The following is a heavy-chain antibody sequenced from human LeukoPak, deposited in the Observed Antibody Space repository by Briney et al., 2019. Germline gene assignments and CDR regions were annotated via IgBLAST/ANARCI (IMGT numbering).Heavy chain of an antibody. CDR2: ISSSSSYI. CDR1: GFTFSSYS. V-gene: IGHV3-21*01. D-gene: IGHD5-24*01. CDR3: AREEMATIEMFYFDY. J-gene: IGHJ4*02. Sequence: PGGSLRLSCAAPGFTFSSYSMNWVRQAPGKGLEWVSSISSSSSYICYADSVKGRFTISRDNAKNSLYLQMNSLRAEDTAVYYCAREEMATIEMFYFDYWGQGTLVTVSS.